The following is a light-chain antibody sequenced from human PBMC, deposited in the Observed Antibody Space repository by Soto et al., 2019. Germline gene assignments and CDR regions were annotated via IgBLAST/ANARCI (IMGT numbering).Light chain of an antibody. CDR3: CSYAGSYTLVV. V-gene: IGLV2-11*01. CDR2: DVS. CDR1: SSDVGGYNY. J-gene: IGLJ2*01. Sequence: QSVLTQPRSVSGSPGQSVTISCTGTSSDVGGYNYVSWYQQHPGKAPKLMIYDVSKRPSGVPDRFSGSKSGNTASLTISGLQAEDGADYYCCSYAGSYTLVVFGGGTKLTVL.